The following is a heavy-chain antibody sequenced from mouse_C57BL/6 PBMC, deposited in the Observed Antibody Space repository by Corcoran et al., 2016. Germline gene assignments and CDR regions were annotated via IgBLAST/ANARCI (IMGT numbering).Heavy chain of an antibody. Sequence: QIQLVQSGPELKKPGETVKISCKASGYTFTTYGMSWVKQAPGKGLKWMGWINTYSGVPTYADDFKGRFAFSLETSASTAYLQINNLKNEDTATYFCARVVASYFDYWGQGTTLTVSS. CDR1: GYTFTTYG. V-gene: IGHV9-3*01. D-gene: IGHD1-1*02. CDR2: INTYSGVP. J-gene: IGHJ2*01. CDR3: ARVVASYFDY.